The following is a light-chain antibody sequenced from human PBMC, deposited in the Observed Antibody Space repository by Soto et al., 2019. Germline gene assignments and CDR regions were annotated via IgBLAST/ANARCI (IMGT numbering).Light chain of an antibody. V-gene: IGKV1-5*01. J-gene: IGKJ3*01. CDR1: QRISNW. Sequence: GARVTITCRASQRISNWLAWYQHRPGKAPKLLIYDASSLQSGVPSRFSGSGFGTHFTLTIASLQPDDSASYFCQQYKSYSTFGPGTKLDIK. CDR3: QQYKSYST. CDR2: DAS.